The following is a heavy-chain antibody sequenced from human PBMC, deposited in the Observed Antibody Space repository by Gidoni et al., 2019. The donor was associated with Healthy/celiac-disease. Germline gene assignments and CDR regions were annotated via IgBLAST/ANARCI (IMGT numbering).Heavy chain of an antibody. D-gene: IGHD3-22*01. J-gene: IGHJ3*02. Sequence: ELQLVQSAAAVKQPGESLKISCTGSGYSFTCYWIGWVRQMPGKGLEWRGSSYPSDSDTRYSPTVQGQVTISGDKSISTAYLQWSSLKASDTAMYDCAGLYYDDSSGYDVGDAFDIWGQGTMVTVSS. CDR1: GYSFTCYW. CDR2: SYPSDSDT. V-gene: IGHV5-51*01. CDR3: AGLYYDDSSGYDVGDAFDI.